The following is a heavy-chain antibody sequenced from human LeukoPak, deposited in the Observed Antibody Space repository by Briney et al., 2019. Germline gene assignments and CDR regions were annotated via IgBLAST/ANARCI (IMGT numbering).Heavy chain of an antibody. CDR1: GGSFSDYY. V-gene: IGHV4-34*01. CDR2: INHGGST. Sequence: PSETLSLTCAVYGGSFSDYYWSWIRQPPGKGLEWIGEINHGGSTNYNPSLKSRVTLSVDTSKNQFSLKLTSVTAADTAVYYCARDGYSTPDVWGQGTTLTVSS. J-gene: IGHJ6*02. D-gene: IGHD6-13*01. CDR3: ARDGYSTPDV.